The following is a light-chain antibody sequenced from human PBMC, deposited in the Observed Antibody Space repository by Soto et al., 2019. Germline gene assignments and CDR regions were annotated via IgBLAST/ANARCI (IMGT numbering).Light chain of an antibody. CDR2: LGS. CDR3: MQALQTPWT. J-gene: IGKJ1*01. V-gene: IGKV2-28*01. CDR1: QSLLHSNGYNY. Sequence: DIVMTQSPLSLPVTPGEPASISCRSSQSLLHSNGYNYLDWYLQKPGQSPQLLIYLGSNRASGGADRFSVSGSGTDFTLKISRVEAEDVGVYYCMQALQTPWTFGQGTKVEIK.